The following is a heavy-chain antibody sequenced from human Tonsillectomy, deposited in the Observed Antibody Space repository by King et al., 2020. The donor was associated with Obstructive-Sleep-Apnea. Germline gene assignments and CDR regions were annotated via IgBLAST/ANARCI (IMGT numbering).Heavy chain of an antibody. CDR1: GCTFNTYG. V-gene: IGHV3-30*18. J-gene: IGHJ3*02. Sequence: VQLVESGGGVVQPGRSLRLSCAASGCTFNTYGMHWVRQAPGKGLEWVAVISFDGSNKQYGDSAKGRFTVSRDNSKNTLYLQMNSLRAGDTAVYYCAKDTSYYDSSGYFGALDIWGQGTMVTVSS. CDR2: ISFDGSNK. CDR3: AKDTSYYDSSGYFGALDI. D-gene: IGHD3-22*01.